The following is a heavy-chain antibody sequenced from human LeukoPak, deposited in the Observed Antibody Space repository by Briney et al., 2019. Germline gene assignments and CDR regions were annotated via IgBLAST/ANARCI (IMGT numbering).Heavy chain of an antibody. CDR2: IYYSGST. Sequence: SETLSLTCTVSGNSISSSTYYWGWIRQPPGKGLEWIGSIYYSGSTYYNPSLKSRVTISVDTSKNQFSLKLSSVTAADTAVYYCARRGSSFFDYWGQGILVTVSS. J-gene: IGHJ4*02. CDR1: GNSISSSTYY. CDR3: ARRGSSFFDY. D-gene: IGHD6-13*01. V-gene: IGHV4-39*01.